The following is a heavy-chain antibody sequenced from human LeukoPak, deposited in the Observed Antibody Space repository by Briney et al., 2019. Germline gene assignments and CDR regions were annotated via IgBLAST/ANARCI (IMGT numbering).Heavy chain of an antibody. CDR3: AKGPPTSGYSSGWYQYY. CDR2: ISGSGGST. D-gene: IGHD6-19*01. J-gene: IGHJ4*02. CDR1: GFTFSSYA. V-gene: IGHV3-23*01. Sequence: GGSLRLSCAGSGFTFSSYAMSWVRQAPGKGLEWVSAISGSGGSTYYADSVKGRFTISRDNSKNTLYLQMNSLRAEDTAVYYCAKGPPTSGYSSGWYQYYWGQGTLVTVSS.